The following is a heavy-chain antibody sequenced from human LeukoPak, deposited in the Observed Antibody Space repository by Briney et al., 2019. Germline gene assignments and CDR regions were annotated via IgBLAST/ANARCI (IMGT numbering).Heavy chain of an antibody. CDR2: ISYDVSKT. V-gene: IGHV3-30*04. CDR3: AKDDGYGDYVSVVGY. CDR1: GFTFSTYA. D-gene: IGHD4-17*01. J-gene: IGHJ4*02. Sequence: GGSLRLSCAASGFTFSTYAMHWVRQAPGKGLEWVAVISYDVSKTYYADSVKGRFTISRDNSKNTLYLQMNSLRAEDTAVYYCAKDDGYGDYVSVVGYWGQGTLVTVSS.